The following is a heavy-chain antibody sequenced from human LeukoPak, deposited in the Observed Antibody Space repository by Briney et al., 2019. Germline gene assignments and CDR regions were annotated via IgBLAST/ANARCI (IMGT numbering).Heavy chain of an antibody. V-gene: IGHV3-7*03. CDR2: IKQDGREK. D-gene: IGHD3-10*01. CDR3: ARVWFGAMKRFDY. CDR1: GFPFSSYW. Sequence: GGPLRLSCAASGFPFSSYWMSWVRQAPGKGLEWVANIKQDGREKYYVDSVKGRFTISRDNAKNSLYLQMNSLRAEDTAVYYCARVWFGAMKRFDYWGQGTLVTVSS. J-gene: IGHJ4*02.